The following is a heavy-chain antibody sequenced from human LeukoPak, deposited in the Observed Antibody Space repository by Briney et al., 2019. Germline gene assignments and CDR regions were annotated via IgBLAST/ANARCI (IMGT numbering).Heavy chain of an antibody. Sequence: ASVKVSCKASGYTFTSYYMHRVRQAPGQGLEWMGIINPSGGSTSYAQKFQGRVTMTRDMSTSTVYMELSSLRSEDTAVYYCASPIYCTNGVCRGDAFDIWGQGTMVTVSS. CDR3: ASPIYCTNGVCRGDAFDI. CDR1: GYTFTSYY. CDR2: INPSGGST. V-gene: IGHV1-46*01. D-gene: IGHD2-8*01. J-gene: IGHJ3*02.